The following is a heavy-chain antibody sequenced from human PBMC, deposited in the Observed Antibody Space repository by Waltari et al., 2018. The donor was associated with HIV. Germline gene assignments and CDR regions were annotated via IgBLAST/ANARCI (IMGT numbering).Heavy chain of an antibody. D-gene: IGHD2-21*01. CDR1: GDSISRATHY. Sequence: QVHLQESGPGLVKPSQTLSLICTVSGDSISRATHYWSWTRQHPGKGLEWIGYIYNSGSTYYNSSLQGRVTISADTSKNQFSLKMNSVTAADTAVYYCARCGGVTATCDSWGQGILVTVSS. CDR3: ARCGGVTATCDS. V-gene: IGHV4-31*03. CDR2: IYNSGST. J-gene: IGHJ4*02.